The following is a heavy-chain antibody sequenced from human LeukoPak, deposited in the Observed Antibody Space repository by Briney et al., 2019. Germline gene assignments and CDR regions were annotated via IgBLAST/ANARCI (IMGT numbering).Heavy chain of an antibody. CDR2: ISSSSSYI. Sequence: PGGSLRLSCAASGFTFSSYSMNWVRQAPGKGLELVSSISSSSSYIYYADSVKGRFTISRDNAKNSLYLQMNSLRAEDTAVYYCARDLAVAGEFDYWGQGTLVTVSS. CDR1: GFTFSSYS. D-gene: IGHD6-19*01. V-gene: IGHV3-21*01. CDR3: ARDLAVAGEFDY. J-gene: IGHJ4*02.